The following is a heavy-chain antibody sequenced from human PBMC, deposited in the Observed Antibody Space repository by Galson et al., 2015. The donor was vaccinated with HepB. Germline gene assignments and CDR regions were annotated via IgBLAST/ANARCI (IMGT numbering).Heavy chain of an antibody. CDR1: GFTFSSYA. V-gene: IGHV3-23*01. CDR2: ISGSGGST. Sequence: SLRLSCAASGFTFSSYAMSWVRQAPGKGLEWVSAISGSGGSTYYADSVKGRFTITRDNSKNTLYLQMNSLRAEDTAVYYCAKPAGVYSGSYYGDWGQGTLVTVSS. J-gene: IGHJ4*02. CDR3: AKPAGVYSGSYYGD. D-gene: IGHD1-26*01.